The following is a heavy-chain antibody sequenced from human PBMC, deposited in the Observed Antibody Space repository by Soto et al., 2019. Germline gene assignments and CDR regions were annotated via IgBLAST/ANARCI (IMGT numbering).Heavy chain of an antibody. V-gene: IGHV3-74*01. Sequence: EVQLVETGGGLVQPGGSLRLSCAASGFTFSSYWMHWVRQAPGKGLVWVARINSDGSSTSYADSVKGRFTISRDNAKNTLYLQMNSLRAEDTAVYYCARGGSLNWYFDLWGRGTLVTVSS. CDR2: INSDGSST. D-gene: IGHD1-26*01. CDR3: ARGGSLNWYFDL. CDR1: GFTFSSYW. J-gene: IGHJ2*01.